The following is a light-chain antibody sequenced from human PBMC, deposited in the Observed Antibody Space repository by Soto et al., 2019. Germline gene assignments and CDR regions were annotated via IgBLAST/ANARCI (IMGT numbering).Light chain of an antibody. CDR1: QSVSIY. CDR3: QQRSNWV. J-gene: IGKJ3*01. V-gene: IGKV3-11*01. Sequence: ETVLTQSPATLSLSPGERATLSCRASQSVSIYLAWYQQKPGQAPRLLIYDASKRAPGIPARFSGSGSGTDFTLTISSPEPEDFGVYYCQQRSNWVFGPGTKVDIK. CDR2: DAS.